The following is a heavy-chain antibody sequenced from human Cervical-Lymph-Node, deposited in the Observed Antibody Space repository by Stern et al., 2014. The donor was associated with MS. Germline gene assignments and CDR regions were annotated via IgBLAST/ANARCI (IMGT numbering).Heavy chain of an antibody. CDR3: AHRVPTGACTGGSTCRLAFDY. D-gene: IGHD2-8*02. J-gene: IGHJ4*02. CDR2: IYWDDDT. V-gene: IGHV2-5*02. Sequence: QITLKESGPTLVKPTQTLTLTCTFSGFSLSTSGVGVGWLRQPPGKALEWLALIYWDDDTYYSPSLKTMLTITKDTSKNQVVLTMTNMDPVDTATYYCAHRVPTGACTGGSTCRLAFDYWGQGTLVTVSS. CDR1: GFSLSTSGVG.